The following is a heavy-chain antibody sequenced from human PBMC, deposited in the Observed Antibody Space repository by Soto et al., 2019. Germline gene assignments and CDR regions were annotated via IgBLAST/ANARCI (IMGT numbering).Heavy chain of an antibody. J-gene: IGHJ6*02. V-gene: IGHV3-23*01. D-gene: IGHD1-26*01. CDR3: ARDVGSFHSLTQPRRMDV. Sequence: EVQLLESGGGLAQPGGSLRLSCADSGFSSSTYAMTWVRKAPGKGLEWVSNIDTRGVRTAYADSVKGRFTISRDNSKNTLYLQMNSLRVEDTAVYYCARDVGSFHSLTQPRRMDVWGQGTTVTVSS. CDR1: GFSSSTYA. CDR2: IDTRGVRT.